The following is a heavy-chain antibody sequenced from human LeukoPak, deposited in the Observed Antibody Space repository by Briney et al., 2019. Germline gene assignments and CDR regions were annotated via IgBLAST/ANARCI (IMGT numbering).Heavy chain of an antibody. CDR1: GFTFSSYG. D-gene: IGHD3-10*01. V-gene: IGHV3-23*01. CDR3: AARSGSSPYYYDY. Sequence: GGSLRLSCAASGFTFSSYGMGWVRQAPGKGLEWVSGISGSGGSTYYADSVKGRFTTSRDNSKNTLYLQMNSLRAEDTALYHCAARSGSSPYYYDYWGQGTLVTVSS. J-gene: IGHJ4*02. CDR2: ISGSGGST.